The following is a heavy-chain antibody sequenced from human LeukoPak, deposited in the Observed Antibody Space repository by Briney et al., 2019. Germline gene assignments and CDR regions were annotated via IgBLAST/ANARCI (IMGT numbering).Heavy chain of an antibody. CDR1: EFTLRNYG. Sequence: PGGSLRLSCVVSEFTLRNYGMHWVRQAPGKGLEWVAVISNDGSNTFYGDSVKGRFTISRDNSKNTLYLQMNSLRAEDTAVYYCAKDTGDYGSDYYFDYWGQGTLVTVSS. CDR3: AKDTGDYGSDYYFDY. V-gene: IGHV3-30*18. D-gene: IGHD3-10*01. J-gene: IGHJ4*02. CDR2: ISNDGSNT.